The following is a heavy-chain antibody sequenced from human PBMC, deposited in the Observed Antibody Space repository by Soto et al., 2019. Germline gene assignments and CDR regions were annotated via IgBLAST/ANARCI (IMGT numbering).Heavy chain of an antibody. CDR1: GVPFVDFA. J-gene: IGHJ4*02. D-gene: IGHD2-8*01. CDR3: TGAESPDTAYFSLD. Sequence: LXLSCTGSGVPFVDFAINWVRHAPGKGLEWVVLIRNQSYQETPEYAAAVKGRFTISRDTSNGIAYLQMSSLKIEDSGVYYCTGAESPDTAYFSLDWGQGTPVTVSS. V-gene: IGHV3-49*04. CDR2: IRNQSYQETP.